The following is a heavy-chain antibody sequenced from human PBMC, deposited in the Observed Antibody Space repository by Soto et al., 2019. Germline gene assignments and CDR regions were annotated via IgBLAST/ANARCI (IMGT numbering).Heavy chain of an antibody. CDR1: GYTFTNYG. D-gene: IGHD4-17*01. CDR2: ISPYNGNT. V-gene: IGHV1-18*01. J-gene: IGHJ5*02. Sequence: GASVKVSCKASGYTFTNYGFSWVRQAPGQRLEWMGWISPYNGNTNYAQKLQGRLTMITDTSTSTAYMELRSLTSDDTAMYFCARDPHTYGDYGNNWFDPWGQGTLVTVSS. CDR3: ARDPHTYGDYGNNWFDP.